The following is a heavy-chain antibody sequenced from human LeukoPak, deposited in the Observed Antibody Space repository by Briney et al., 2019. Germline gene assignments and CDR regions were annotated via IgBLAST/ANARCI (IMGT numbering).Heavy chain of an antibody. V-gene: IGHV4-34*01. J-gene: IGHJ6*04. CDR2: INHSGST. CDR3: ARDHCSSTSCHEDHYYYGMDV. CDR1: GGSFSGYY. Sequence: SETLSLTCAVYGGSFSGYYWSWIRQPPGKGLEWIGEINHSGSTNYNPSLKSRVTISVDTSKNQFSLKLSSVTAADTAVYYCARDHCSSTSCHEDHYYYGMDVWGKGTTVTVSS. D-gene: IGHD2-2*01.